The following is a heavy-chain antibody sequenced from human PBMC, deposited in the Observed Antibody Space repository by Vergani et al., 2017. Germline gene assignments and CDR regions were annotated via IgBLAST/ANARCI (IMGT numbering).Heavy chain of an antibody. Sequence: QVQLVESAGGVVQPGGSLRLSCAASGFTFSNFGMHWIRLAPGKGLEWLAVISNDGSKKYYADSVKGRFTISRDNAKNSLYLQMNSLRAEDTAVYYCARDGVVVPAAINYYYYYMDVWGKGTTVTVSS. CDR1: GFTFSNFG. D-gene: IGHD2-2*01. V-gene: IGHV3-30*03. CDR3: ARDGVVVPAAINYYYYYMDV. CDR2: ISNDGSKK. J-gene: IGHJ6*03.